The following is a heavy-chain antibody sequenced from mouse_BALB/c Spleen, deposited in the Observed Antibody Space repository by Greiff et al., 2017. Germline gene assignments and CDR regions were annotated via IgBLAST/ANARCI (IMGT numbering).Heavy chain of an antibody. J-gene: IGHJ4*01. V-gene: IGHV5-6-5*01. D-gene: IGHD1-1*01. CDR1: GFTFSSYA. CDR2: ISSGGST. Sequence: EVQRVESGGGLVKPGGSLKLSCAASGFTFSSYAMSWVRQTPEKRLEWVASISSGGSTYYSDSVKGRFNISRDNARNILYMQMSSLRSEDTAMYYCAREAITPVVSYYAMDYWGQGTTVTVSS. CDR3: AREAITPVVSYYAMDY.